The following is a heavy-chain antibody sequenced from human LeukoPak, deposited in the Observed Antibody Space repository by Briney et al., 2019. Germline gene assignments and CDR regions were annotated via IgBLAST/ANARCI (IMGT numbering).Heavy chain of an antibody. CDR3: ARTRGYSSGWYLAP. V-gene: IGHV4-34*01. J-gene: IGHJ5*02. Sequence: SETLSLTCAVYGGSFSGYYWSWIRQPPGKGLEWIGEINHSGSTNYNPSLKSRVTISVDTSKNQFSLKLSSVTAADTAVYYCARTRGYSSGWYLAPWGQGTLVTVSS. CDR2: INHSGST. D-gene: IGHD6-19*01. CDR1: GGSFSGYY.